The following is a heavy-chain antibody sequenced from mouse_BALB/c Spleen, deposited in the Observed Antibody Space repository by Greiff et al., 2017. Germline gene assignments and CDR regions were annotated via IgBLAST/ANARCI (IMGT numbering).Heavy chain of an antibody. CDR3: TRSGYYWYFDV. CDR1: GYTFTSYY. CDR2: INPSNGGT. Sequence: QVQLQQSGAELVKPGASVKLSCKASGYTFTSYYMYWVKQRPGQGLEWIGEINPSNGGTNFNEKFKSKATLTVDKSSSTAYMQLSSLTSEDSAVYYCTRSGYYWYFDVWGAGTTVTVSS. D-gene: IGHD3-2*02. V-gene: IGHV1S81*02. J-gene: IGHJ1*01.